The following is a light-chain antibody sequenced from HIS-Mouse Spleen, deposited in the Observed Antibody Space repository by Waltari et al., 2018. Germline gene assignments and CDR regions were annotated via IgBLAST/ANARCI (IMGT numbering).Light chain of an antibody. CDR3: QQYDNLPSLT. Sequence: DIQMTKSPSSLPASVGYRVTITCQASQDISNYLNWYQQKPGKAPKLLIYDASNLETGVPSRFSGSGSGTDFTFTISSLQPEDIATYYCQQYDNLPSLTFGGGTKVEIK. J-gene: IGKJ4*01. CDR1: QDISNY. CDR2: DAS. V-gene: IGKV1-33*01.